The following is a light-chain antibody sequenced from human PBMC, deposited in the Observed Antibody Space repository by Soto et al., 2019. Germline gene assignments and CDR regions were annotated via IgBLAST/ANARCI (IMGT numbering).Light chain of an antibody. J-gene: IGLJ1*01. V-gene: IGLV2-14*01. Sequence: QSALTQPASVSGSPGQSITISCTGTSSDVGGYNYVSWYQQHPGKAPKFMIYDVSNRPSGVSNRFSGSKSGNTASLTISGLQAEYEGDYYCCSYTTSNTRQIVFGTGTKLTVL. CDR2: DVS. CDR3: CSYTTSNTRQIV. CDR1: SSDVGGYNY.